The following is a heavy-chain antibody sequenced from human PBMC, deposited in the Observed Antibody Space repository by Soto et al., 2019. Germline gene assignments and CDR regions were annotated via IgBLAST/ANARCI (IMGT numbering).Heavy chain of an antibody. J-gene: IGHJ6*02. D-gene: IGHD5-12*01. CDR3: ARRGGSGYANYYYYGMDV. CDR1: GGSISSYY. Sequence: QVQLQESGPGLVKPSETLSLTCTVSGGSISSYYWSWIRQPPGKGLEWIGYIYYSGSTNYNPSLRSRVTAAVDTSKNQFSLKLSSVTAADTAVYYCARRGGSGYANYYYYGMDVWGQGTTVTVSS. CDR2: IYYSGST. V-gene: IGHV4-59*01.